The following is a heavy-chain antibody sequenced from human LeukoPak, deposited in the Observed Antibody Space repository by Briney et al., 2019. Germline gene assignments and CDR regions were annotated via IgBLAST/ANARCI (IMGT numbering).Heavy chain of an antibody. CDR1: GGSFSGYY. CDR3: ARGQRAFDI. CDR2: INHSGFI. J-gene: IGHJ3*02. V-gene: IGHV4-34*01. Sequence: PTETLSLTCVVYGGSFSGYYWSWTRQPPGKGLEWIGEINHSGFINNNPSLKSRVIISADTSKIQFSLKLTSVTAADTAVYYCARGQRAFDIWGRGTMVTVSS.